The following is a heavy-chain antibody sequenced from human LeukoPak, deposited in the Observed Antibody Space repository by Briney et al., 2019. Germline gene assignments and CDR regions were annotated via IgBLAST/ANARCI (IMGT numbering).Heavy chain of an antibody. CDR3: ATLRVVVTATGLDY. V-gene: IGHV3-11*04. CDR2: ISSSGSTI. CDR1: GFTFSDYY. D-gene: IGHD2-21*02. J-gene: IGHJ4*02. Sequence: PGGSLRLSCAASGFTFSDYYMSWIRQAPGKGLEWVSYISSSGSTIYYADSVKGRFTISRDNAKNSLYLQMNSLRDEDTAVYYCATLRVVVTATGLDYWGQGILVTVSS.